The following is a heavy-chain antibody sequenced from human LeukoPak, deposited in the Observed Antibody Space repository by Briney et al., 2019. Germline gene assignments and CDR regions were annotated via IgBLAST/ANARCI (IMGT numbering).Heavy chain of an antibody. CDR2: ISSSSSTI. D-gene: IGHD2/OR15-2a*01. CDR1: GFTFSNYA. Sequence: GGSLRLSCAASGFTFSNYAMSWVRQAPGKGLEWVSYISSSSSTIYYADSVKGRFTISRDNAKNSLYLQMNSLRAEDTAVYYCARGYYFLDYWDQGTLVTVSS. J-gene: IGHJ4*02. CDR3: ARGYYFLDY. V-gene: IGHV3-48*04.